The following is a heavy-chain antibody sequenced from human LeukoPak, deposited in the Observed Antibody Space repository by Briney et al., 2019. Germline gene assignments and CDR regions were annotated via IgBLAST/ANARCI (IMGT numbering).Heavy chain of an antibody. Sequence: GGSLRLSCAASGFTFSSYSMNWVRQAPGKGLEWVSSISSSSSYIYYADSVKGRFTISRDNAKNSLYLQMNSLRAEDTAVYYCATKWITYGGYSEDYWGQGTLVTVSS. D-gene: IGHD3-16*01. CDR1: GFTFSSYS. CDR2: ISSSSSYI. J-gene: IGHJ4*02. CDR3: ATKWITYGGYSEDY. V-gene: IGHV3-21*01.